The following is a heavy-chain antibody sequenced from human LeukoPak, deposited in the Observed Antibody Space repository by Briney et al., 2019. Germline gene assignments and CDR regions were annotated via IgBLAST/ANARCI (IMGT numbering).Heavy chain of an antibody. CDR2: IKSKTDGGTT. Sequence: PGGSLRLSCAASGFTFSDAWMSWVRQAPGKGLEWVGRIKSKTDGGTTDHAAPVKGRFTISRDDSKNTLYLQMNSLKIEDTAVYYCARYYGDSGSQYYFDYWGQGTLVTVSS. CDR1: GFTFSDAW. J-gene: IGHJ4*02. V-gene: IGHV3-15*01. CDR3: ARYYGDSGSQYYFDY. D-gene: IGHD3-22*01.